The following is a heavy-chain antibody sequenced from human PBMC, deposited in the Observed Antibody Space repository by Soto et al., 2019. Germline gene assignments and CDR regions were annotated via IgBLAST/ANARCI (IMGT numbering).Heavy chain of an antibody. V-gene: IGHV3-30*18. Sequence: GGSLRLSCAASGFTFSSYGMHWVRQAPGKGLEWVAVISYDGSNKYYADSVKGRFTISRDNSKNTLYLQMNSLRAEDTAVYYCAKDTVRGSQRLEYFDYWGQGTLVTVSS. J-gene: IGHJ4*02. D-gene: IGHD6-6*01. CDR3: AKDTVRGSQRLEYFDY. CDR1: GFTFSSYG. CDR2: ISYDGSNK.